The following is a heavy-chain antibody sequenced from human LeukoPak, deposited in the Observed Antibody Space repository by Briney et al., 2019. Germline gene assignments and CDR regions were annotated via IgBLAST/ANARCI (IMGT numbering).Heavy chain of an antibody. CDR3: ARHWVELGIAVAPGSWFDP. D-gene: IGHD6-19*01. CDR2: INYSGST. CDR1: GGSISSYY. V-gene: IGHV4-59*08. Sequence: SETLSLTCTVSGGSISSYYWSWIRQPPGKGLEWIGYINYSGSTNYNPSLKSRVTISVDTSKNQFSLKLSSVTAADTAVYYCARHWVELGIAVAPGSWFDPWGQGTLVTVSS. J-gene: IGHJ5*02.